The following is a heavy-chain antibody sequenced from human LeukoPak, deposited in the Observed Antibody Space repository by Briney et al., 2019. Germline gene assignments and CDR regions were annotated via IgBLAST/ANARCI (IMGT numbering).Heavy chain of an antibody. V-gene: IGHV4-39*07. CDR1: GGSISSSSYY. D-gene: IGHD3-22*01. Sequence: PSETLSLTCTVSGGSISSSSYYWGWIRQPPGKGLEWIGSIYYSGSTYYNPSLKSRVTISVDTSKNQFSLKLSSVTAADTAVYYCARDYYDSSGPFQHWGQGTLVTVSS. CDR2: IYYSGST. J-gene: IGHJ1*01. CDR3: ARDYYDSSGPFQH.